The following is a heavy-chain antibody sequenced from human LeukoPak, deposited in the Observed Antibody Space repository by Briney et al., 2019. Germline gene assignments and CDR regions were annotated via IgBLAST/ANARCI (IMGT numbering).Heavy chain of an antibody. CDR2: IIPIFGTA. D-gene: IGHD2-15*01. CDR3: ARDRDCSGGSCYSPDYGMDV. J-gene: IGHJ6*04. CDR1: GGTFSSYA. Sequence: ASVKVSCKASGGTFSSYAISWVRQAPGQGLEWMGGIIPIFGTANYAQKFQGRVTITADESTSTAYMELSSLRSEDTAVYCCARDRDCSGGSCYSPDYGMDVWGKGTTVTVSS. V-gene: IGHV1-69*13.